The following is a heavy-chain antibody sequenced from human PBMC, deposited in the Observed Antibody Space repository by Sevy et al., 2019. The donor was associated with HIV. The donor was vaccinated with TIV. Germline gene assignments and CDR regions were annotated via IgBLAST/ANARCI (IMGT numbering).Heavy chain of an antibody. Sequence: GGSLRLSCAASGFTFSSYWMSWVRQAPGKGLEWVANIKQDGSEKYYVDSVKGRFTISRDNAKNSLYLQMNSLRAEDTAVYYCARDRSGYDPYYYHYMDVWGKGTTVTVSS. CDR2: IKQDGSEK. CDR3: ARDRSGYDPYYYHYMDV. J-gene: IGHJ6*03. V-gene: IGHV3-7*01. CDR1: GFTFSSYW. D-gene: IGHD5-12*01.